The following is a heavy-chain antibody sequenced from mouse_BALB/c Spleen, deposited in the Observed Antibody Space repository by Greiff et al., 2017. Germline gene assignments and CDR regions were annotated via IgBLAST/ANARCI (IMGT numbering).Heavy chain of an antibody. V-gene: IGHV5-9*03. J-gene: IGHJ3*01. CDR1: GFTFSSYT. Sequence: EVHLVESGGGLVKPGGSLKLSCAASGFTFSSYTMSWVRQTPEKRLEWVATISSGGGNTYYPDSVKGRFTISRDNAKNNLYLQMSSLRSEDTALYYCARYYYGSRFAYWGQGTLVTVSA. CDR3: ARYYYGSRFAY. CDR2: ISSGGGNT. D-gene: IGHD1-1*01.